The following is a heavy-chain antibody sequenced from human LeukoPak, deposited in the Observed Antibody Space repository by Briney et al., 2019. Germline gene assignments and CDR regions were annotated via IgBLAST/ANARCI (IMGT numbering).Heavy chain of an antibody. CDR3: ARSNAPSLGGCDY. V-gene: IGHV5-51*01. CDR2: IYTGDSDT. CDR1: GYSFTSYW. D-gene: IGHD3-10*01. Sequence: GEPLKISCKCSGYSFTSYWIGWGRQMPGKGLGWGGIIYTGDSDTRYSPSFQGQVTISADKSISTAYLQWSSLKASDTAMYYCARSNAPSLGGCDYWGQGTLVTVSS. J-gene: IGHJ4*02.